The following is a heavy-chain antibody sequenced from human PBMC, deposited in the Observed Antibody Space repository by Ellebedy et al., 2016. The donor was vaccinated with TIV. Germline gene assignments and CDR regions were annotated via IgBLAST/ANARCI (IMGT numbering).Heavy chain of an antibody. CDR2: INHSGSA. CDR1: GGSLSGYY. D-gene: IGHD2-15*01. V-gene: IGHV4-34*01. CDR3: ARGLQLDDVVVVAGYDY. J-gene: IGHJ4*02. Sequence: MPSETLSLTCAVYGGSLSGYYWGWIRKAPGKGLEWIGDINHSGSANYNPSLKSRVTISVDTSKNHFSLKLSSVTAADTAVYYCARGLQLDDVVVVAGYDYWGQGTLVTVSS.